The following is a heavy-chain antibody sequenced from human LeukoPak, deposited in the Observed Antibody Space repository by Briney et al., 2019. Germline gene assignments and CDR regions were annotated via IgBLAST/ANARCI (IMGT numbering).Heavy chain of an antibody. V-gene: IGHV4-34*01. CDR1: GGSFSGYY. CDR2: INHSGST. D-gene: IGHD3-22*01. CDR3: ARRGSSGYPSTIHYFDY. J-gene: IGHJ4*02. Sequence: SETLSLTCAVYGGSFSGYYWSWIRQPPGKGLEWIGEINHSGSTNYNPSLKSRVTISVDTSKNQFSLKLSSVTAADTAVYYCARRGSSGYPSTIHYFDYWGQGTLVTVSS.